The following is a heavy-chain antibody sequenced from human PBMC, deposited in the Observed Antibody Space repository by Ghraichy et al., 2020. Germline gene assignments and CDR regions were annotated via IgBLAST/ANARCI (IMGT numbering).Heavy chain of an antibody. D-gene: IGHD1-26*01. CDR2: IIPILGIA. J-gene: IGHJ3*02. V-gene: IGHV1-69*02. CDR3: ANLPRYSGSYGADAFDI. CDR1: GGTFSSYT. Sequence: SVKVSCKASGGTFSSYTISWVRQAPGQGLEWMGRIIPILGIANYAQKFQGRVTITADKSTSTAYMELSSLRSEDTAVYYCANLPRYSGSYGADAFDIWGQGTMVTVSS.